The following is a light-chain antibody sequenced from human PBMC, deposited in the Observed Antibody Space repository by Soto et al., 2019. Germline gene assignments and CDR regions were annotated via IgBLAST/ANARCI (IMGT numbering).Light chain of an antibody. CDR3: QQRSNWPPIT. V-gene: IGKV3-11*01. J-gene: IGKJ5*01. Sequence: ELVMTQSPATLSVSPGERATLSCRASQSVSSNLAWYHQKPGQAPRLLIYDASNRATGIPARFSGSGSGTDFALTISSLEPEDFAVYYCQQRSNWPPITFGQGTRLEI. CDR2: DAS. CDR1: QSVSSN.